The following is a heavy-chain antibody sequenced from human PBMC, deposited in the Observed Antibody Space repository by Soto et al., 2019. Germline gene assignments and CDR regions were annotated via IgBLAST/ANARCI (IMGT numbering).Heavy chain of an antibody. V-gene: IGHV3-23*01. Sequence: GGSLRLSCAASGFTFSSYAMSWVRQAPGKGLEWVSAISGSGGSTYYADSVKGRFTISRDNSKNTLYLQMNSLRAEDTAVFYCAKDWGYSSSWYYYYGMDVWGQGTTVTVSS. CDR1: GFTFSSYA. CDR3: AKDWGYSSSWYYYYGMDV. J-gene: IGHJ6*02. D-gene: IGHD6-13*01. CDR2: ISGSGGST.